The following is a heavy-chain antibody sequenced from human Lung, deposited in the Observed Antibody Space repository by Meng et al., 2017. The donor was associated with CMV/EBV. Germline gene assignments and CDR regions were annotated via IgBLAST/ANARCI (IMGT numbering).Heavy chain of an antibody. CDR3: ARHRDSSVHYFGWFDP. D-gene: IGHD3-22*01. CDR2: IFYRGNT. V-gene: IGHV4-39*01. Sequence: LXXTVSGGPISSSDYYWGWIRQPPGKGLEWIGTIFYRGNTYYNPSLKSRVTISVDTSKNQFSLKLSSVTAADTAVYYCARHRDSSVHYFGWFDPWXQGTXVTVAS. CDR1: GGPISSSDYY. J-gene: IGHJ5*02.